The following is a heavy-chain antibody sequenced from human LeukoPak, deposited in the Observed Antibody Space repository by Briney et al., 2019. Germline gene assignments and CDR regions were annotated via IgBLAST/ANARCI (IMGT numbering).Heavy chain of an antibody. Sequence: PGRSLRLSCAASGFTFSTYGMHWVRQAPGQGPNWVAVISGDGTNEYYADSVKGRFTVSRDNSRNTLYLEMNSLRTEDTAVYYCAKDLTAVTNWYFDLWGRGTLVTVSS. CDR3: AKDLTAVTNWYFDL. CDR1: GFTFSTYG. J-gene: IGHJ2*01. V-gene: IGHV3-30*18. CDR2: ISGDGTNE. D-gene: IGHD4-17*01.